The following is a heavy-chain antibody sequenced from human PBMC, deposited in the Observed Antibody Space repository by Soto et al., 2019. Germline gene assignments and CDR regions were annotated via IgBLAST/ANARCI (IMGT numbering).Heavy chain of an antibody. J-gene: IGHJ6*02. CDR3: ARCSNVEDGMDV. CDR1: GGTFSSYA. D-gene: IGHD2-2*01. V-gene: IGHV1-69*12. CDR2: IIPIFGTA. Sequence: QVQLVQSGAEVKKPGSSVKVSCKASGGTFSSYAISWVRQSPGQGLEWMGGIIPIFGTAHSAQKFHGRVTITADESTSTAYMELSSLRSEDTAVYYCARCSNVEDGMDVWGQGTTVTVSS.